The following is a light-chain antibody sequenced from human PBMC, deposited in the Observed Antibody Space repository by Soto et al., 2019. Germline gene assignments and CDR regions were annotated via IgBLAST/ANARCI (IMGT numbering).Light chain of an antibody. J-gene: IGKJ3*01. CDR2: GAS. CDR3: QQYGSSPPT. Sequence: ESELTQSPGTLSLSPGERATLSCRASQSVSSSYLAWYQQKPGQAPRLLIYGASSRATGIPDRFSGSGSGTDFTLTISRLEPEDFAVYYCQQYGSSPPTFGPGTKVDIK. CDR1: QSVSSSY. V-gene: IGKV3-20*01.